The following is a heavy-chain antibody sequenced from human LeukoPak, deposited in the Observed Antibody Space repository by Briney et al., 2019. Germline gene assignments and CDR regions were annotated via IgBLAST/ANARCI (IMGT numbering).Heavy chain of an antibody. CDR2: ISGSGGST. J-gene: IGHJ3*02. D-gene: IGHD6-19*01. CDR1: GFTFSSYV. CDR3: AKDRGYSSGWHDAFDI. Sequence: GGSLRLSCAASGFTFSSYVMSWVRQAPGKGLEWVSAISGSGGSTYYADSVKGRFTISRDNSKNTLYLQMNSLRAEDTAVYYCAKDRGYSSGWHDAFDIWGQGTMVTVSS. V-gene: IGHV3-23*01.